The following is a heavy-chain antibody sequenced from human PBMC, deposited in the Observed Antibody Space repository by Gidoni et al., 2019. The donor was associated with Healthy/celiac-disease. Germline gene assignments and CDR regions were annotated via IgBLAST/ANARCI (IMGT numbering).Heavy chain of an antibody. CDR3: ARGGPIDY. Sequence: QVQLVESGGGVVQPGRSLRLSCAASGFTFSSYAMHWVRQAPGKGLEWVAVISYDGSNKYYADSVKGRFTISRDNSKNTLYLQMNSLRAEDTAVYYCARGGPIDYWGQGTLVTVSS. CDR2: ISYDGSNK. V-gene: IGHV3-30-3*01. J-gene: IGHJ4*02. CDR1: GFTFSSYA.